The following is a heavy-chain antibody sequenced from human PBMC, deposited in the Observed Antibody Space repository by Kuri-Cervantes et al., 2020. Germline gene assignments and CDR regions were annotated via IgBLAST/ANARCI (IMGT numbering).Heavy chain of an antibody. D-gene: IGHD6-19*01. CDR1: GYTFTSYA. V-gene: IGHV1-3*01. J-gene: IGHJ4*02. CDR2: INAGNGNT. CDR3: ARVRSSGWYFDY. Sequence: ASVKVSCKASGYTFTSYAIHWVRQAPGQRLEWMGWINAGNGNTKYSQKFQGRATITRDTSASTAYMELSSLRSEDTAVYYCARVRSSGWYFDYWGQGTLVTVSS.